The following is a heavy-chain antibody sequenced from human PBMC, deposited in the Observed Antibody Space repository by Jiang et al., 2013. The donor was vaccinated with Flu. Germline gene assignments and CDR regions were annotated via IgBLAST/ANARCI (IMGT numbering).Heavy chain of an antibody. D-gene: IGHD6-19*01. J-gene: IGHJ4*02. CDR2: ISSSSSTI. Sequence: SYISSSSSTIYYADSVKGRFTISRDNAKNSLYLQMNSLREEDTAVYYCARDHGSGWTGWGQGTLVTVSS. CDR3: ARDHGSGWTG. V-gene: IGHV3-48*02.